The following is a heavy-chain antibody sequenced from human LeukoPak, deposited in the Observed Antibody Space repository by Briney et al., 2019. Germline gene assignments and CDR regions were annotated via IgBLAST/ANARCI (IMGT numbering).Heavy chain of an antibody. CDR1: GFIFSDYY. CDR2: LSTSGDIM. D-gene: IGHD4-23*01. J-gene: IGHJ3*02. Sequence: GGSLRLPCAASGFIFSDYYMSWIRQAPGKGLEWVSYLSTSGDIMYYAGSVKGRFTISRDNAKNSLYLEMDSLRAEDTAVYYCARGHYGGNPADAFDIWGQGTMVTVS. V-gene: IGHV3-11*01. CDR3: ARGHYGGNPADAFDI.